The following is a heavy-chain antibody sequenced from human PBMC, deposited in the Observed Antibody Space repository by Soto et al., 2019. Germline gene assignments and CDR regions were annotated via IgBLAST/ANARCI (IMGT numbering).Heavy chain of an antibody. CDR1: GFTFSSYA. CDR2: ISYDGSNK. V-gene: IGHV3-30-3*01. Sequence: QVQLVESGGGVVQPGRSLRLSCAASGFTFSSYAMHWVRQAPGKGLEWVAVISYDGSNKYYADSVKGRFTISRDNSKNTLYLQMNSLRAEDTAVYYCAREPITMVRGDYYGMDVWGQGTTVTVSS. J-gene: IGHJ6*02. D-gene: IGHD3-10*01. CDR3: AREPITMVRGDYYGMDV.